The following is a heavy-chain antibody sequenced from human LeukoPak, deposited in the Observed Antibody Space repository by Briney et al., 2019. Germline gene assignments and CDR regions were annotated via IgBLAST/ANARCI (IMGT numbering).Heavy chain of an antibody. J-gene: IGHJ4*02. CDR3: ARGGYHGSGSYSPLFH. V-gene: IGHV1-18*01. Sequence: GASVTVSYKASGYTLNNYGITRVRQAPGQGREGVGWIRDYNCDTNYPHKLQGRVTLTTDTSTSTAYMELRSLSADDTAVYYCARGGYHGSGSYSPLFHWGQGTLVTVSS. D-gene: IGHD3-10*01. CDR2: IRDYNCDT. CDR1: GYTLNNYG.